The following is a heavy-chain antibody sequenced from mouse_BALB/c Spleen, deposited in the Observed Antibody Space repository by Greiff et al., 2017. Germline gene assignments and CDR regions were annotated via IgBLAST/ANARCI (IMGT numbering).Heavy chain of an antibody. J-gene: IGHJ4*01. V-gene: IGHV3-2*02. CDR3: AAYYYGSSYNYAMDY. Sequence: DVQLQESGPGLVKPSQSLSLTCTVTGYSITSDYAWNWIRQFPGNKLEWMGYISYSGSTSYNPSLKSRISITRDTSKNQFFLQLNSVTTEDTATYYCAAYYYGSSYNYAMDYWGQGTSVTVSS. CDR2: ISYSGST. D-gene: IGHD1-1*01. CDR1: GYSITSDYA.